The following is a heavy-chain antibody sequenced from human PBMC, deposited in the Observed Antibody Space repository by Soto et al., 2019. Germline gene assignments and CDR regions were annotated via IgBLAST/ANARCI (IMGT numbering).Heavy chain of an antibody. CDR3: ARDRPYSSSSYYFDY. J-gene: IGHJ4*02. CDR1: GDPITSYY. CDR2: IYYSGST. V-gene: IGHV4-59*01. Sequence: SETLSLTCTVSGDPITSYYLSWIRQPPGRGLEWIGYIYYSGSTNYNPSLKSRVTISVDTSKNQFSLNLSSVTAADTAVYYCARDRPYSSSSYYFDYWGQGTLVTVSS. D-gene: IGHD6-13*01.